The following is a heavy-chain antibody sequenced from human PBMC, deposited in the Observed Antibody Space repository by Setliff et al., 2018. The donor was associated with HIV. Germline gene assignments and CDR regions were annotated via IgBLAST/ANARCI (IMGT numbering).Heavy chain of an antibody. J-gene: IGHJ4*02. D-gene: IGHD1-26*01. CDR2: IYTSGST. Sequence: PSETLSLTCTVTGGSISSGGFYWTWIRQHPGKGLEWIGYIYTSGSTNYNPSLKSRVTMSVDTSKNQFSLKLSSVTAADTAVYYCARDLVGATVGFDYWGQGTLVTVSS. CDR1: GGSISSGGFY. V-gene: IGHV4-61*08. CDR3: ARDLVGATVGFDY.